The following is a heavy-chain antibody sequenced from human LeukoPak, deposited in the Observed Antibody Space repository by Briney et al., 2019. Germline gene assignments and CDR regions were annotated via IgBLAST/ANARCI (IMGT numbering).Heavy chain of an antibody. D-gene: IGHD3-22*01. CDR1: GGSISSYF. V-gene: IGHV4-59*01. CDR2: IYYSGST. CDR3: ARTSGGTSSGYLY. Sequence: SETLSLTCTVSGGSISSYFWSWFRQPPGKGLQWIGYIYYSGSTNYNPSLKSRVTISVDTSKNQLSLRLSSVTAADTAVFYCARTSGGTSSGYLYWGQGTLVTVSS. J-gene: IGHJ4*02.